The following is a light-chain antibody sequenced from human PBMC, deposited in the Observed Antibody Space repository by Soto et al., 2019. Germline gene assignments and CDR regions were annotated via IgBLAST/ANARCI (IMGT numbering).Light chain of an antibody. V-gene: IGLV2-8*01. CDR2: EVS. Sequence: QSALTQPPSASGSPGQSVTISCTGTSSDVGGYNYVSWYQQHPGKAPKLMNYEVSKRPSGVPDRFSGSKSGNTASLTVSGLQAGDEADYYCSSYAGSNNLVFGGGTQLTVL. CDR3: SSYAGSNNLV. J-gene: IGLJ2*01. CDR1: SSDVGGYNY.